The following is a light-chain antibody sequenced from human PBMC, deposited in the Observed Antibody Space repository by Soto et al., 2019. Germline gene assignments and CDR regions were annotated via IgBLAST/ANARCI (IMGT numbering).Light chain of an antibody. CDR1: QTIKNY. V-gene: IGKV1-39*01. CDR2: SAS. Sequence: DIQMSHSPSSLSSSVVYSVTGTCGASQTIKNYLNWYQQKPGRAPNLLIYSASTLHSGVPSRFSGTKSATDFTLTITSLQPEDFATYYCQQFYSAPITFGQGTRLEIK. J-gene: IGKJ5*01. CDR3: QQFYSAPIT.